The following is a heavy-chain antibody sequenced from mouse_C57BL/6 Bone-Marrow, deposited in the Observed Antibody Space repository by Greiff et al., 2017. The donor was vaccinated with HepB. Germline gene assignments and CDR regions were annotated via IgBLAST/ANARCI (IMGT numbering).Heavy chain of an antibody. CDR1: GFTFSSYT. V-gene: IGHV5-9*01. CDR2: ISGGGGNT. D-gene: IGHD2-2*01. J-gene: IGHJ2*01. CDR3: AREGYDGYYFDY. Sequence: EVQGVESGGGLVKPGGSLKLSCAASGFTFSSYTMSWVRQTPEKRLEWVATISGGGGNTYYPDSVKGRFTISRDNAKNTLYLQMSSLRSEDTALYYCAREGYDGYYFDYWGRGTTLTVSS.